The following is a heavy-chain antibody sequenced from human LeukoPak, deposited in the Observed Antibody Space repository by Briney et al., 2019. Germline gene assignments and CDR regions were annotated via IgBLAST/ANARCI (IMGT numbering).Heavy chain of an antibody. Sequence: ASVKVSCKASGYTFTSYDINWVRQATGQGLEWMGWMNPNSGNTGYAQKFQGRVTITADESTSTAYMELSSLRSEDTAVYYCARAVAVAGTINAFDIWGQGTMVTVSS. CDR3: ARAVAVAGTINAFDI. CDR1: GYTFTSYD. D-gene: IGHD6-19*01. J-gene: IGHJ3*02. CDR2: MNPNSGNT. V-gene: IGHV1-8*01.